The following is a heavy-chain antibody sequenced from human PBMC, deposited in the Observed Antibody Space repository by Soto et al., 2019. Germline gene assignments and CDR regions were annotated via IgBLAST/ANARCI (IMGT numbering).Heavy chain of an antibody. D-gene: IGHD2-21*02. V-gene: IGHV1-46*01. J-gene: IGHJ4*02. CDR3: ALKVVTYYDN. CDR2: INPAGGTT. Sequence: QVQLVQSGAEVKKPGASVRISCRASGYSFTSTYVHWVRQAPGQGPEWMGIINPAGGTTYYAQKFQGRLTITSGTSTDTVFMDLNALTSEETAVYFCALKVVTYYDNWGQGTLLTVSS. CDR1: GYSFTSTY.